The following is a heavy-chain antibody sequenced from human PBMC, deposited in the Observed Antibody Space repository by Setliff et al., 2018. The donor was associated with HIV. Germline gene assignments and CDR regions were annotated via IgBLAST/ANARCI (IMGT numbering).Heavy chain of an antibody. D-gene: IGHD6-13*01. CDR2: IYYSGST. CDR3: ATASSSSWLTYYYYMDV. J-gene: IGHJ6*03. Sequence: ASETLSLTCTASGGSMRSHYWNWIRQSPGKGLEWIGYIYYSGSTNYNPSLKSRVTISVDTSKNHFPLKLSSVTAADTAVYYCATASSSSWLTYYYYMDVWGKGTTVTVSS. CDR1: GGSMRSHY. V-gene: IGHV4-59*11.